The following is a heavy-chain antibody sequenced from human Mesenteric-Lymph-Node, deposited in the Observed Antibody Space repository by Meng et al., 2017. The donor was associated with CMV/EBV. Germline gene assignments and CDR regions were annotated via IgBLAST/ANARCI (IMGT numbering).Heavy chain of an antibody. V-gene: IGHV3-74*01. CDR3: ARGYQRSHYYYYYGMDV. J-gene: IGHJ6*02. CDR2: INSDGSST. Sequence: GGSLRLSCAASGFTFSSYWMHWVRQAPGKGLVGVSRINSDGSSTSYADSVKGRFTISRDNAKNTLYLQMNSLRAEDTAVYYCARGYQRSHYYYYYGMDVWGQGTTVTVSS. D-gene: IGHD2-2*01. CDR1: GFTFSSYW.